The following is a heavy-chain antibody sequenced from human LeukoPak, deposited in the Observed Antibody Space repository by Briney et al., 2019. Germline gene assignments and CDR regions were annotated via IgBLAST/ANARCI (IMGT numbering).Heavy chain of an antibody. J-gene: IGHJ5*02. D-gene: IGHD2-15*01. CDR3: ATFCSGGDCYSFAP. Sequence: GGSRRLSCAVSGFTFSGYAMSWVRQAPGKGLEWVSTIIGSGGSTDYADSVKGRFTISRDNSKDTLFLQMDSLRVEDTAVYYCATFCSGGDCYSFAPWGQGTLVTVSS. CDR2: IIGSGGST. V-gene: IGHV3-23*01. CDR1: GFTFSGYA.